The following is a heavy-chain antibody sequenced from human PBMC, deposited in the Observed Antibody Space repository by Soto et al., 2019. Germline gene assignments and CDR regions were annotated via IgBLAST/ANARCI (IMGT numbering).Heavy chain of an antibody. CDR2: IYYSGST. Sequence: PSETLSLTCTVSGGSISSYYWSWIRQPPGKGLEWTGYIYYSGSTNYNPSLKSRVTISVDTSKNQFSLKLSSVTAADTAVYYCARHNVVVVAANPSWFDPWGQGTLVTVSS. CDR1: GGSISSYY. J-gene: IGHJ5*02. V-gene: IGHV4-59*08. CDR3: ARHNVVVVAANPSWFDP. D-gene: IGHD2-15*01.